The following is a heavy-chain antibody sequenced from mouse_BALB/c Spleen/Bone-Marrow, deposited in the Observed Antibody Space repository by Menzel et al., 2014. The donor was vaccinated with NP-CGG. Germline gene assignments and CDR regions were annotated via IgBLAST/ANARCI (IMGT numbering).Heavy chain of an antibody. D-gene: IGHD2-3*01. CDR3: TGYDGYFTLFAY. Sequence: VQLQQSGAELVKPGASVKLSCKASGYTFTSYYLYWVKQRPGQGLEWIGEINPSNGDTNFNEKFKSKASLTVDISSNTTYMQLSSLTSEGSAVYYCTGYDGYFTLFAYWGQGTLVTVSA. J-gene: IGHJ3*01. V-gene: IGHV1-53*01. CDR1: GYTFTSYY. CDR2: INPSNGDT.